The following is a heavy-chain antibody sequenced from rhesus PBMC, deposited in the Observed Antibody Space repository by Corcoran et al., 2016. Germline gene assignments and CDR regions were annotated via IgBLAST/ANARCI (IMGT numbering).Heavy chain of an antibody. V-gene: IGHV3S5*01. CDR1: GFIFSSYG. J-gene: IGHJ3*01. CDR3: AKDPRGFLDWLSDSYAFDF. D-gene: IGHD3-3*01. Sequence: EVQLVETGGGLVQPGGSLKLSCAASGFIFSSYGMSWVRQAPGKGLEWVSAIKSGGGSTYYADSVKGRFTISRDNSKNTLSLQMNSLRAEDTAVYYCAKDPRGFLDWLSDSYAFDFWGQGLRVTVSS. CDR2: IKSGGGST.